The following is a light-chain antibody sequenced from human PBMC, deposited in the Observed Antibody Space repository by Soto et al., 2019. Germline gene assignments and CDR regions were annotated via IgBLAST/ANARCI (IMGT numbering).Light chain of an antibody. CDR2: EVS. CDR1: NRDVGSYNL. J-gene: IGLJ2*01. V-gene: IGLV2-14*01. CDR3: SSYTSSSTQV. Sequence: QSALTQPASVSGSPGQSITIACTGTNRDVGSYNLVSWYQQHPGKAPKLMIYEVSNRPSGVSNRFSGSKSGNTASLTISGLQAEDEADYYCSSYTSSSTQVFGGGTKLTVL.